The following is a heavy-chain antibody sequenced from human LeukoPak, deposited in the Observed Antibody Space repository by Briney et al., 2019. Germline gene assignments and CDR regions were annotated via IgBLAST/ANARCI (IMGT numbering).Heavy chain of an antibody. CDR1: GFTFSTYW. Sequence: GGSLRLSCAASGFTFSTYWMHWVRQAPGKGLVWVSRIHSDARSTSYADSVNGRLTISRDNAKNTLCLQMNSLRAEDTAVYYCASDRPGNTAIDYWGQGTLVTVSS. D-gene: IGHD5-18*01. CDR3: ASDRPGNTAIDY. CDR2: IHSDARST. J-gene: IGHJ4*02. V-gene: IGHV3-74*01.